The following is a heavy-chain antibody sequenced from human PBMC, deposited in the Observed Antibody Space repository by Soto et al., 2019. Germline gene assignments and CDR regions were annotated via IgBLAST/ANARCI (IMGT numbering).Heavy chain of an antibody. CDR3: ATPGCSSTSCYTRWFDP. CDR2: NKTRGST. J-gene: IGHJ5*02. D-gene: IGHD2-2*02. Sequence: SQTVPLTSPGSGVYFRGYHRGCTLQPAGNGLEGIWENKTRGSTNKNPSLKSRVTISVDTYKNQFYLKLSSVTAAATAVYYCATPGCSSTSCYTRWFDPWGQGPLVTVS. V-gene: IGHV4-34*01. CDR1: GVYFRGYH.